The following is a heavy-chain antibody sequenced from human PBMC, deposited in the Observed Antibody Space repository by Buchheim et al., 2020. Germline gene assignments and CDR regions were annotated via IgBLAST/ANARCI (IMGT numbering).Heavy chain of an antibody. D-gene: IGHD2-15*01. V-gene: IGHV4-30-2*01. CDR2: VFPSGGT. J-gene: IGHJ4*02. CDR1: GAYMNTGGNS. CDR3: ARLIGSGGSDS. Sequence: QVQLRESGSGLVKPSETLTLKCFVSGAYMNTGGNSWSWIRQQPGRGLEWIGYVFPSGGTSYNPSLKDRVAISIDPSHNQFSLTLTSVTAADTGLYFCARLIGSGGSDSWGQG.